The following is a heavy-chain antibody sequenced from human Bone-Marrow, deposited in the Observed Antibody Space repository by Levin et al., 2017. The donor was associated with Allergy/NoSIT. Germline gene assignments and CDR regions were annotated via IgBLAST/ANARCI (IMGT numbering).Heavy chain of an antibody. V-gene: IGHV1-24*01. CDR1: GYTLTELS. CDR3: ATGRTYNSNYRYY. Sequence: ASVKVSCKVSGYTLTELSMHWVRQAPGKGLEWMGGFNPEDGETIFAQKFQGRVTVTEDTSTDTAYMALSSLRAEDTAVYYCATGRTYNSNYRYYWGQGTLVTVSS. J-gene: IGHJ4*02. CDR2: FNPEDGET. D-gene: IGHD1-7*01.